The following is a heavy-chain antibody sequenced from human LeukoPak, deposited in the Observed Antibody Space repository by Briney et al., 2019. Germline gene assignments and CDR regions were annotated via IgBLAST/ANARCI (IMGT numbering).Heavy chain of an antibody. D-gene: IGHD3-16*01. CDR2: INQDGGEK. CDR1: GFTFSSYS. V-gene: IGHV3-7*01. CDR3: ARYRHLYY. J-gene: IGHJ4*02. Sequence: HPGGSLRLSCAASGFTFSSYSMNWVRQAPGKGLEWVASINQDGGEKYSLDSVKGRFTISRDNTKSSLYLQMNSLRAEDTAMYYCARYRHLYYWGQGTLVTVSS.